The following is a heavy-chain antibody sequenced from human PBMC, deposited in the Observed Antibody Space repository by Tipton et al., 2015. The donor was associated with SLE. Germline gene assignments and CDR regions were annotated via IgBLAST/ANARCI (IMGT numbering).Heavy chain of an antibody. V-gene: IGHV4-61*09. Sequence: TLSLTCIVSGGSISSDTYYWSWLRQPAGKGLEWIGQMHNSGGSTYNPPLKSRVTMSVDTSKNHFSLKLTSVIAADTAVYYCARDIEAPGDFLYFDYWGQGILVTVSS. J-gene: IGHJ4*02. CDR3: ARDIEAPGDFLYFDY. D-gene: IGHD7-27*01. CDR2: MHNSGGS. CDR1: GGSISSDTYY.